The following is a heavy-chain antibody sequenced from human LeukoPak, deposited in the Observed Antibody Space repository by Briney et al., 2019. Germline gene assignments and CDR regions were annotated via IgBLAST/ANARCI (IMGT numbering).Heavy chain of an antibody. D-gene: IGHD2-2*01. V-gene: IGHV4-4*07. CDR1: GGSISSYY. CDR3: ARRDGRSTSFDY. J-gene: IGHJ4*02. Sequence: PETLSLTCTVSGGSISSYYWSWIRQPAGKGLEWIGRIYTSGSTNYNPSLKSRVTMSVDTSKNQFSLNLTSVTAADTAVYYCARRDGRSTSFDYWGQGTLVTVSS. CDR2: IYTSGST.